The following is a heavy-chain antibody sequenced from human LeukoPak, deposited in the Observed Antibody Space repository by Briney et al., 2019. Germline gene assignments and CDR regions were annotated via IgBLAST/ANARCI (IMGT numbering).Heavy chain of an antibody. CDR3: ARDLDGEKQELPDY. CDR1: GYTFTSYD. V-gene: IGHV1-8*01. J-gene: IGHJ4*02. D-gene: IGHD1-7*01. CDR2: MNPNSGNT. Sequence: ASVKVSCKASGYTFTSYDINWVRQATGQGPEWMGWMNPNSGNTGYAQKFQGRVTMTRSTSISTAYMELSSLRSEDTAVYYCARDLDGEKQELPDYWGQGTLVTVSS.